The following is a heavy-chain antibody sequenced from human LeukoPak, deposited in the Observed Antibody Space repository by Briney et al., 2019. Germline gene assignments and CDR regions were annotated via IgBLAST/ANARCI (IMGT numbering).Heavy chain of an antibody. V-gene: IGHV1-2*02. CDR3: ARDPRYCSSTSCYSWFDL. J-gene: IGHJ5*02. D-gene: IGHD2-2*02. CDR1: GYTFTGYY. CDR2: INPNSGGT. Sequence: ASVKVSCKASGYTFTGYYMHWVRQAPGQGLEWMGWINPNSGGTNYAQKFQGRVTMTRDTSISTAYMELSRLRSDDTAVYYCARDPRYCSSTSCYSWFDLWGQGTLVTVSS.